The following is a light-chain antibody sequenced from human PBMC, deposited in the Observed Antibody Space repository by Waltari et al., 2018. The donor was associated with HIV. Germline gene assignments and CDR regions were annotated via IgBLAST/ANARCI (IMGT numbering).Light chain of an antibody. CDR1: TSDVGFYDY. J-gene: IGLJ1*01. CDR2: DVN. CDR3: CAYAAGHVSYV. V-gene: IGLV2-11*01. Sequence: QSALTQPPSVSGSPGQSVSISCSGTTSDVGFYDYVSWYQQYPGKATKLIIFDVNQRPSGVPERFSGSKSGNTASLTISGLQTEDEADYFCCAYAAGHVSYVFGNGT.